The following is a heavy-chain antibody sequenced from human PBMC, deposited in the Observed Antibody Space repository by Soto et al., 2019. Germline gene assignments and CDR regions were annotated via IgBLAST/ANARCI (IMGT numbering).Heavy chain of an antibody. Sequence: EVQLLESGGGLVQPGRSLRLSCAASGFTFDDYAMHWVRQAPGKGLEWVSGISWNSGSIGYADSVKGRFTVSGDNAKTSLYLQMNSLRAEDTTLYYCAKDNYGSGEIGYWGQGTLVTVSS. D-gene: IGHD3-10*01. J-gene: IGHJ4*02. CDR3: AKDNYGSGEIGY. CDR2: ISWNSGSI. V-gene: IGHV3-9*01. CDR1: GFTFDDYA.